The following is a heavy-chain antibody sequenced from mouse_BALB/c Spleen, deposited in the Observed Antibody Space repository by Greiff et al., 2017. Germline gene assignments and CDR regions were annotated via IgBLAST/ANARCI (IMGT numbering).Heavy chain of an antibody. J-gene: IGHJ3*01. CDR1: GFNIKDTY. CDR3: ARGGYDVGFAY. Sequence: EVQRVESGAELVKPGASVKLSCTASGFNIKDTYMHWVKQRPEQGLEWIGRIDPANGNTKYDPKFQGKATITADTSSNTAYLQLSSLTSEDTAVYYCARGGYDVGFAYWGQGTLVTVSA. CDR2: IDPANGNT. V-gene: IGHV14-3*02. D-gene: IGHD2-2*01.